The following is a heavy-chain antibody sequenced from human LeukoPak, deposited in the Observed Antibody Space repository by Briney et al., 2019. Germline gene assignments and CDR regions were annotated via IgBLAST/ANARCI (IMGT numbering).Heavy chain of an antibody. CDR1: GGSISSYY. D-gene: IGHD3-22*01. CDR2: IYTSGST. CDR3: AAGYSSYYFDY. Sequence: SETLSLTCTVSGGSISSYYWSWIRQPPGKGLEWIGYIYTSGSTNYNPSLKSRVTISVDTSKNQFSLKLSSVTAADTAVYYCAAGYSSYYFDYWGQGTLVIVSS. J-gene: IGHJ4*02. V-gene: IGHV4-4*09.